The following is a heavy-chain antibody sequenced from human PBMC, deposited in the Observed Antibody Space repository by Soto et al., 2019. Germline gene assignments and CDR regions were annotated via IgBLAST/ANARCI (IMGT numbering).Heavy chain of an antibody. CDR1: GGSLSSSSYF. J-gene: IGHJ6*02. D-gene: IGHD3-10*01. CDR2: IYYSGST. Sequence: PSETLSLTCTVSGGSLSSSSYFWGWIRQPPGKGLEWIGSIYYSGSTYYNPSLKSRVTISVDTSKNQFSLRLSSVTAADTAVYYCARKGRITMVREGYYYYGMDVWGQGTTVTVSS. CDR3: ARKGRITMVREGYYYYGMDV. V-gene: IGHV4-39*01.